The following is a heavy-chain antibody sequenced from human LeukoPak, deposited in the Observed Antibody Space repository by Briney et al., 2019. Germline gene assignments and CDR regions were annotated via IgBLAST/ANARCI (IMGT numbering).Heavy chain of an antibody. J-gene: IGHJ4*02. Sequence: GGSLRLSCAASGFTFSSYWMNWVRQARGEGLEWVANIKQDGSEKYYVDSVKGRFTFSRNNAKNSVYLQMNSLRAEDTADYYCARDKSAGADTGSSFYYWGQGALVTVSS. D-gene: IGHD3-10*01. CDR2: IKQDGSEK. V-gene: IGHV3-7*03. CDR1: GFTFSSYW. CDR3: ARDKSAGADTGSSFYY.